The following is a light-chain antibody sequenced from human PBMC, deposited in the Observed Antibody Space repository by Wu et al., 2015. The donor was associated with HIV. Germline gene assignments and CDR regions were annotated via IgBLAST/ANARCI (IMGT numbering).Light chain of an antibody. V-gene: IGKV3-11*01. CDR2: DAS. CDR1: QSVSTY. Sequence: EIVLTQSPATLSLSPGNRATLSCRASQSVSTYLAWYQQKPGQAPRLLIYDASKRATGIPARFSGSGSGTDFTLTISSLEPEDFAVYYCQQRSTWPLTFGGGAKVEIK. CDR3: QQRSTWPLT. J-gene: IGKJ4*01.